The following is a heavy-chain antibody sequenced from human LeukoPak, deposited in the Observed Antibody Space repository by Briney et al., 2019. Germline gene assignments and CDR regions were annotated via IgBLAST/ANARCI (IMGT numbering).Heavy chain of an antibody. D-gene: IGHD6-13*01. CDR3: ARLSSSWYGGFDY. CDR2: INSDGSST. Sequence: PGGSLRLSCADSGFTFSSYWMHWVRQAPGKGLVWVSRINSDGSSTSYADSVKGRFTISRDDAKNTLFLQMNSLRAEDTAVYYCARLSSSWYGGFDYWGQGTLVTVSS. CDR1: GFTFSSYW. V-gene: IGHV3-74*01. J-gene: IGHJ4*02.